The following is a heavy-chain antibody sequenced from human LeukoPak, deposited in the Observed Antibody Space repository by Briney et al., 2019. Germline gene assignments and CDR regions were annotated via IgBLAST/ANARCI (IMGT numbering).Heavy chain of an antibody. CDR2: ISAIMGDT. Sequence: ASVKVSCKASGYTLTNYGLTWVRQAPGQGLEWMGWISAIMGDTKYAQQFLGRVTMTIDTSTSTAYMELRSLRSDDTAVYFCAREEQFYYMDVWGKGTTVTVSS. CDR1: GYTLTNYG. V-gene: IGHV1-18*04. D-gene: IGHD1/OR15-1a*01. J-gene: IGHJ6*03. CDR3: AREEQFYYMDV.